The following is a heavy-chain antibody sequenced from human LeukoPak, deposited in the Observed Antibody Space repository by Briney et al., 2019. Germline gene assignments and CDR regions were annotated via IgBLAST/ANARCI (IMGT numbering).Heavy chain of an antibody. J-gene: IGHJ6*02. CDR3: ARQPPQYYGMDV. CDR2: IYYSGST. V-gene: IGHV4-59*01. Sequence: KPSETLSLTCTVSGGSISSYYWSWIRQPPGKGLEWIGYIYYSGSTNYNPSLKSRVTISVDTSKNQFSLKLSSVTAADTAVYYCARQPPQYYGMDVWGQGTTVTVSS. CDR1: GGSISSYY. D-gene: IGHD1-14*01.